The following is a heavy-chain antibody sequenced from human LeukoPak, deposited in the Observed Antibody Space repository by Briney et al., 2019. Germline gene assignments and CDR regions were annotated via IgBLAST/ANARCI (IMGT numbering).Heavy chain of an antibody. CDR1: GDSVSSNSAA. CDR2: TYYRSKWYN. D-gene: IGHD6-19*01. J-gene: IGHJ5*02. CDR3: AGDRRSSGWYWFDP. V-gene: IGHV6-1*01. Sequence: ASQTLSLTCAISGDSVSSNSAAWNWIRQSPSRGLEWLGRTYYRSKWYNDYAVSVKSRITINPDTSKNQFSLQLNSVTLEDTAVYYCAGDRRSSGWYWFDPWGQGTLVTVSS.